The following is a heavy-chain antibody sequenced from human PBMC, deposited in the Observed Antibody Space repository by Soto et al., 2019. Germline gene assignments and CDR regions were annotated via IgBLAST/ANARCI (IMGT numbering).Heavy chain of an antibody. CDR3: ARADIVLMVSNGMDV. V-gene: IGHV1-2*02. CDR1: GYTFTGYY. D-gene: IGHD2-8*01. J-gene: IGHJ6*02. CDR2: INHNSGGT. Sequence: ASVKVSCKASGYTFTGYYMHWVRQAPGQGLEWMGWINHNSGGTNYAQKFQGRVTMTRDTSISTAYMELSRLRSADTAVYYCARADIVLMVSNGMDVWGQGTTVTVSS.